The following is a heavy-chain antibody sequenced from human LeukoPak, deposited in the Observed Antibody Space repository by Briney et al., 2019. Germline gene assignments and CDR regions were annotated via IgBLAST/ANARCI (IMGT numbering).Heavy chain of an antibody. CDR2: ISSGGSTI. Sequence: PGGSLRLSCAASGFTFSDYYMSWIRQAPGKGLEWVSYISSGGSTIYYADSVKGRFTISRDNAKNSLFLQMYSLRAEDTAVYYCVRVGTNIHGMDVWGQGTTVTVSS. J-gene: IGHJ6*02. CDR3: VRVGTNIHGMDV. CDR1: GFTFSDYY. V-gene: IGHV3-11*04. D-gene: IGHD2/OR15-2a*01.